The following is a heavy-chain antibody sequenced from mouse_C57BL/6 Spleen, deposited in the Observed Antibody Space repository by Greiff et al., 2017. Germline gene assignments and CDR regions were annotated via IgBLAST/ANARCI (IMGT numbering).Heavy chain of an antibody. CDR3: TRSRMDY. J-gene: IGHJ4*01. CDR2: IDPETGGT. Sequence: QVHVKQSGAELVRPGASVTLSCTASGYTFTDYEMHWVKQTPVHGLEWIGAIDPETGGTAYNQKFKGKAILTADKSSSTAYMELRSLTSEDSAVYYCTRSRMDYGGQGTSVTVAS. V-gene: IGHV1-15*01. CDR1: GYTFTDYE.